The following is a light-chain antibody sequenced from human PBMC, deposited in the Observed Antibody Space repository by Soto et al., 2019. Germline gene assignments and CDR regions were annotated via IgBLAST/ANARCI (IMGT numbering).Light chain of an antibody. CDR3: LQYITYSGGLT. Sequence: DIQMTQYPSTLSASVGDRVTITCRAGQNFSSWLAWYQRKPGKAPKLLIYDAFSLESGVPSRFSGSGSGTEFTLTISSLQPDDFATYYCLQYITYSGGLTFGGGTKIEIK. V-gene: IGKV1-5*01. CDR1: QNFSSW. CDR2: DAF. J-gene: IGKJ4*01.